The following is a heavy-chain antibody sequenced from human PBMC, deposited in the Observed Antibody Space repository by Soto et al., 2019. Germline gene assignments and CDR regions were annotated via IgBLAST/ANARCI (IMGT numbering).Heavy chain of an antibody. CDR1: GFTFTRYS. V-gene: IGHV3-21*01. Sequence: GGSLRLSCAASGFTFTRYSMNWVRQAPGKGLEWVSSISSTTNYIYYADSMKVRFTVSRDNAKNSVYLEMTSLSAEDTAVYYCARESEDLTSNFDYWGQGTLVTVSS. CDR3: ARESEDLTSNFDY. CDR2: ISSTTNYI. J-gene: IGHJ4*02.